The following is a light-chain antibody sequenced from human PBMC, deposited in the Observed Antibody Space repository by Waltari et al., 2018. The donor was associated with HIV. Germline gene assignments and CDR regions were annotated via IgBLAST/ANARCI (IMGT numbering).Light chain of an antibody. Sequence: QSALTQPASVPGSPGQSITISCTGTSRDTGGFTYVSWYQQHPGKVPKLMIYEVSHRPSGVSNRFSGSKSGDTASLTISGLQAEDEADYYCTSDTTSSTCVFGTGTKVTVL. J-gene: IGLJ1*01. CDR2: EVS. V-gene: IGLV2-14*01. CDR1: SRDTGGFTY. CDR3: TSDTTSSTCV.